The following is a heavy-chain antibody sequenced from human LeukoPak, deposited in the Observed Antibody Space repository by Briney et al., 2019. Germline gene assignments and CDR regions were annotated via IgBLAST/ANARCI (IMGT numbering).Heavy chain of an antibody. CDR1: GGSISSGGYY. D-gene: IGHD1-26*01. Sequence: SETLSLTCTVSGGSISSGGYYWSWIRQPPGKGLEWIGYIYHSGSTYYNPSLKSRVTISVDRSKNQFSLKLSSVTAADTAVYYCARGGSYYGVYYFDYWGQGTLVTVSS. CDR2: IYHSGST. V-gene: IGHV4-30-2*01. J-gene: IGHJ4*02. CDR3: ARGGSYYGVYYFDY.